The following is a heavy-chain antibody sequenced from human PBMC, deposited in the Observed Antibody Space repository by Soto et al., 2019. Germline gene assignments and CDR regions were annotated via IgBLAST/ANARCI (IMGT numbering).Heavy chain of an antibody. J-gene: IGHJ4*02. CDR3: ARSTAMVTHYFDF. CDR2: IYYSGST. CDR1: GCSISSYY. Sequence: PSETLSLTCTFSGCSISSYYWSWIRQPPGKGLEWIGYIYYSGSTNYNPSLKSRVTISVDTSKNQFSLKLSSVTAADTAVYYCARSTAMVTHYFDFWGQGTLVTVSS. D-gene: IGHD5-18*01. V-gene: IGHV4-59*01.